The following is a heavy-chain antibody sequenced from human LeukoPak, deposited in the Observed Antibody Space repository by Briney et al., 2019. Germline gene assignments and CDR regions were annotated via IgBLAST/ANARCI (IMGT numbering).Heavy chain of an antibody. D-gene: IGHD2-2*01. J-gene: IGHJ4*02. V-gene: IGHV3-23*01. CDR2: ISASGGST. CDR3: AKYQPLLKSIDY. CDR1: GFTFSSSA. Sequence: GGSLRLSCAASGFTFSSSAMSWVRQVPGKGLEWVSGISASGGSTYYADSVRGRFTISRDNSKNTLYVQMNSLRDEDTAVYYCAKYQPLLKSIDYWGQGTLVTVSS.